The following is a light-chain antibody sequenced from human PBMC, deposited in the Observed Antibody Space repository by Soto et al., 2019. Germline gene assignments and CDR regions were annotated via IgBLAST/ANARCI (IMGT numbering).Light chain of an antibody. CDR2: EVS. CDR1: SSDVGGYNF. CDR3: RSYAGFNNSV. V-gene: IGLV2-8*01. J-gene: IGLJ1*01. Sequence: QSVLTHPPSASGSPGQPVTISCTGSSSDVGGYNFVSWYQQHPGKAPKLMIYEVSKRPSGVPDRFSGSKSGNTASLTVSGLQAEDEADYCCRSYAGFNNSVFGPGPTVPV.